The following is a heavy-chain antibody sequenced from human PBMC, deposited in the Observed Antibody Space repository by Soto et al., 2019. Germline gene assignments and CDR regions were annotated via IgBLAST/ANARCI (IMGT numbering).Heavy chain of an antibody. J-gene: IGHJ6*02. Sequence: GESLKISCXGSGYSFTSYWIGWVRQMPGKGLEWMGSIYPGDSDTRYSPSFQGQVTISADKSISTAYLQWSSLKASDTAMYYCARHKDGSGSSSPYYYYGMDVWGQGTTVTVSS. CDR3: ARHKDGSGSSSPYYYYGMDV. D-gene: IGHD3-10*01. CDR1: GYSFTSYW. V-gene: IGHV5-51*01. CDR2: IYPGDSDT.